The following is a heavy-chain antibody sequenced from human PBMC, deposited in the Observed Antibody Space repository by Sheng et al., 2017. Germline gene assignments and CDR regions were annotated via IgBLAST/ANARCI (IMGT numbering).Heavy chain of an antibody. Sequence: QVQLVESGGGVVQPGRSLRLSCAASGFTFSSYAMHWVRQAPGKGLEWVAVISYDGSNKYYADSVKGRFTISRDNSKNTLYLQMNSLRAEDTAVYYCARVGVWGSYRSSIDYYYGMDVWGQGTTVTVSS. CDR3: ARVGVWGSYRSSIDYYYGMDV. J-gene: IGHJ6*02. V-gene: IGHV3-30*04. CDR2: ISYDGSNK. D-gene: IGHD3-16*02. CDR1: GFTFSSYA.